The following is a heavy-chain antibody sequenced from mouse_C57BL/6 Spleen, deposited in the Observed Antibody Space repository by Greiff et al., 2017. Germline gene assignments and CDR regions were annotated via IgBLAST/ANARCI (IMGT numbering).Heavy chain of an antibody. CDR3: ARDHDGSFDY. CDR1: GFTFSSYA. V-gene: IGHV5-4*01. J-gene: IGHJ2*01. Sequence: EVHVVESGGGLVKPGGSLKLSCAASGFTFSSYAMSWVRQTPEKRLEWVATISDGGSYTYYPDNVKGRFTISRDNAKNNLYLQMSHLKSEDTAMYYCARDHDGSFDYWGQGTTLTVSS. CDR2: ISDGGSYT. D-gene: IGHD2-3*01.